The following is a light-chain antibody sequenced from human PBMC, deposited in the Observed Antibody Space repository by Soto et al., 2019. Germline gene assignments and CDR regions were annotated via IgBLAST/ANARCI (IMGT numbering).Light chain of an antibody. J-gene: IGKJ1*01. CDR1: QSVSGNY. Sequence: DSLLTQSPFTLSLSPLATATFSCTGLQSVSGNYIAWYQQKPGQAPRLLIYVASSRATGIPDRFSGSGSGTDFTLTIARLEPEDFAVYYCHQYGSSPPWTFGQGTKVDIK. V-gene: IGKV3-20*01. CDR2: VAS. CDR3: HQYGSSPPWT.